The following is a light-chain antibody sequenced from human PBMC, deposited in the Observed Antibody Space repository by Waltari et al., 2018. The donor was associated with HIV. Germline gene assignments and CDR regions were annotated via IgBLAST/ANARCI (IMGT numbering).Light chain of an antibody. CDR3: MQSLHLLYT. J-gene: IGKJ2*01. CDR1: QSLKHTDGKTY. V-gene: IGKV2D-29*02. CDR2: EVS. Sequence: DIVMTQTPPSLSVTPGQPASFSCNSSQSLKHTDGKTYLYWYLQRPGQSPQVLIYEVSNRYAGVPDRFSGSVSVTHFTLKIARVEAEDVGSYYCMQSLHLLYTFGQGTKLEIK.